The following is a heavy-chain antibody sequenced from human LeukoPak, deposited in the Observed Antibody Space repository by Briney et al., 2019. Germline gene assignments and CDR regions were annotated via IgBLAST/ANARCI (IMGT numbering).Heavy chain of an antibody. CDR2: IKQDGSEK. V-gene: IGHV3-7*03. CDR3: AREATVVTVYYFDY. D-gene: IGHD4-23*01. Sequence: PGGSLRLSCAASEFTFSSYWMSWVRQAPGKGLEWVANIKQDGSEKYYVDSVKGRFTISRDNAKNSLYLQMNSLRAEDTAVYYCAREATVVTVYYFDYWGQGTLVTVSS. CDR1: EFTFSSYW. J-gene: IGHJ4*02.